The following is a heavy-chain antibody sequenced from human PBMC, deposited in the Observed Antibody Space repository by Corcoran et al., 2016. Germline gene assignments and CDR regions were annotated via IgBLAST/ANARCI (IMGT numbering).Heavy chain of an antibody. Sequence: QVQLVESGGGVVQPGRSLRLSCAASGFTFSSYGMHWVRQAPGKGLEWVAVIWYDGSNKYYADSVKGRFTISRDNSKNTLYLQMNSLRAEDTAVYYCARGRIVVVTGGLDYWGQRTLVTVSS. D-gene: IGHD2-21*02. CDR3: ARGRIVVVTGGLDY. J-gene: IGHJ4*02. V-gene: IGHV3-33*01. CDR1: GFTFSSYG. CDR2: IWYDGSNK.